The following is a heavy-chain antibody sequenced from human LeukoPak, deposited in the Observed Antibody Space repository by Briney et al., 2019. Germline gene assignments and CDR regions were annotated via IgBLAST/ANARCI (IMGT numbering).Heavy chain of an antibody. Sequence: SETLSLTCTVSGGSISSGSYYWSWIRQPAGKGLEWIGRIYTSGSTNYNPSLKSRVTISVDTSKNQFSLQLSSVTAADTAVYYCASTGGGSGSYYNVKFDYWGQGTLVTVSS. V-gene: IGHV4-61*02. CDR3: ASTGGGSGSYYNVKFDY. D-gene: IGHD3-10*01. J-gene: IGHJ4*02. CDR1: GGSISSGSYY. CDR2: IYTSGST.